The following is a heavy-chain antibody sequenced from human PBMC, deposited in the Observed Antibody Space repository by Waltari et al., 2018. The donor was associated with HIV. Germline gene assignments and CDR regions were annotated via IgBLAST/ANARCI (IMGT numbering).Heavy chain of an antibody. V-gene: IGHV4-4*07. Sequence: QVQLQESGPGLVKPSDNRSLNCTVSGASISSYYWSWIRQPAGKGLEWIGRTYTSGSLNYNPSFRGRVTLSVDTSKNQFSLKMNSVTAADAAVYYCARGGYYYPDWGQGTLVTVSS. CDR3: ARGGYYYPD. CDR2: TYTSGSL. CDR1: GASISSYY. D-gene: IGHD3-22*01. J-gene: IGHJ4*02.